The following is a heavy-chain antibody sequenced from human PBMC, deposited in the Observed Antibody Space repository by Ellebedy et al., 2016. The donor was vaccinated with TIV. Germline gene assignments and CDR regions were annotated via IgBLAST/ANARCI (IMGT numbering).Heavy chain of an antibody. Sequence: PGGSLRLSCKASGYSFTSYWVGWVRQMPGKGLEWMANIYPGDSDTRYNPSFPGQVTISAAKSTSTAYLQWDSLKASDSAIYYCVRQPWVGYFDWLKFDSWGQGTLVTVAS. V-gene: IGHV5-51*01. CDR3: VRQPWVGYFDWLKFDS. CDR1: GYSFTSYW. J-gene: IGHJ4*02. CDR2: IYPGDSDT. D-gene: IGHD3-9*01.